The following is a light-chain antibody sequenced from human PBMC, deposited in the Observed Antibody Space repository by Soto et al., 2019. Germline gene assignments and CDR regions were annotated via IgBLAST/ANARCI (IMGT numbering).Light chain of an antibody. CDR2: GAS. CDR1: QSVSSN. CDR3: QQYNNWWT. V-gene: IGKV3-15*01. J-gene: IGKJ1*01. Sequence: EIVMTQSPATLSVSPGERATLSCRASQSVSSNLAWYQQKPGQAPRLLIYGASTRATGIPARFSGSGSGTEFTLTIRSLQSEDFALYYCQQYNNWWTFGQGTTVEIK.